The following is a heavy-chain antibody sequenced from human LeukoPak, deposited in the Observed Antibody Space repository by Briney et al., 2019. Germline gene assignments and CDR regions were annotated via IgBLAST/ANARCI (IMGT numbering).Heavy chain of an antibody. Sequence: QPGRSLRLSCAASGFTFSSYAMHWVRQAPGKGLEWVAVISYDGSNKYYADSVKGRFTISRDNSKNTLYLQMNSLRAEDTAVYYCARDGSSSSWSTYYYYYMDVWGKGTTVTVSS. V-gene: IGHV3-30-3*01. D-gene: IGHD6-6*01. CDR2: ISYDGSNK. CDR1: GFTFSSYA. J-gene: IGHJ6*03. CDR3: ARDGSSSSWSTYYYYYMDV.